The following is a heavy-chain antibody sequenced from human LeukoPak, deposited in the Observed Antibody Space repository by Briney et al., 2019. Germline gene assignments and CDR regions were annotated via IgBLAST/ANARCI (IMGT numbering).Heavy chain of an antibody. J-gene: IGHJ2*01. Sequence: SETLSLTCTVSGGSISSYYWSWIRQPPGKGLEWIGYIYYSGSTNYNPSLKSRVTISVDTSKNQFSLKLSSVTAADTAVYYCARARIAVAGTHWYFDLWGRSTLVTVSS. CDR1: GGSISSYY. CDR3: ARARIAVAGTHWYFDL. CDR2: IYYSGST. V-gene: IGHV4-59*01. D-gene: IGHD6-19*01.